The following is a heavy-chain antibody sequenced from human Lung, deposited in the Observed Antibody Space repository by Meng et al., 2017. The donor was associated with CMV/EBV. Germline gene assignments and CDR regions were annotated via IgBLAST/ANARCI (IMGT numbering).Heavy chain of an antibody. Sequence: QLRLRESCHGLVRRSGPLSPSCSVAGGAFISSSCWSWVRQPPGKGLEWIGEIYHSWSTNYNPSLKSRVTISVDKSKNQFSLKLSSVTAADTAVYYCASFPPPGKQWLVTDYWGQGTLVTVSS. V-gene: IGHV4-4*02. D-gene: IGHD6-19*01. CDR2: IYHSWST. CDR1: GGAFISSSC. CDR3: ASFPPPGKQWLVTDY. J-gene: IGHJ4*02.